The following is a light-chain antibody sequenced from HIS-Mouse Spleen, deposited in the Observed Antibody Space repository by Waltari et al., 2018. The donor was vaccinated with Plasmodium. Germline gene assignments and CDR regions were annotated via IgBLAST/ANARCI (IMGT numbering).Light chain of an antibody. CDR1: QSVSSN. J-gene: IGKJ3*01. Sequence: EIVMTQSPANLSVSPGERATLSCRASQSVSSNLAWYQQKPGQAPRLLIYGASTRATGIPARLSGSGSGTEFTLTISSLQSEDFAVYYCQQYNNWSFTFGPGTKVDIK. CDR3: QQYNNWSFT. CDR2: GAS. V-gene: IGKV3-15*01.